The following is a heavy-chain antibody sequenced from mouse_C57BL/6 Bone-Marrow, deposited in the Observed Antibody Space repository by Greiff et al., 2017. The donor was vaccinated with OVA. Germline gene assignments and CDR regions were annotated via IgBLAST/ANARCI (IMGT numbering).Heavy chain of an antibody. Sequence: QVQLKESGAELVRPGASVTLSCKASGYTFTDYEMHWVKQTPVHGLEWIGAIDPETGGTAYNQKFKGKAILTADKSSSTAYMELRSLTSEDSAVYDCTRRAYYDGRSYAYWGQGTLVTVSA. CDR2: IDPETGGT. CDR3: TRRAYYDGRSYAY. J-gene: IGHJ3*01. CDR1: GYTFTDYE. V-gene: IGHV1-15*01. D-gene: IGHD1-1*01.